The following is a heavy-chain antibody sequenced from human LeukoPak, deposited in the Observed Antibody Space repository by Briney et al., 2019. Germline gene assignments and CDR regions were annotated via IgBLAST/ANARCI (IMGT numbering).Heavy chain of an antibody. CDR1: GYTFTSDG. CDR3: ARGSYCGGDCYAAAFDI. CDR2: ISAYNGNT. D-gene: IGHD2-21*02. V-gene: IGHV1-18*01. J-gene: IGHJ3*02. Sequence: GASVKVSCKXSGYTFTSDGISWVRQAPGQGLEWMGWISAYNGNTNYAQKLQGRVTMTTDTSTSTAYMELRSLRSDDTAVYYCARGSYCGGDCYAAAFDIWGQGTMVTVSS.